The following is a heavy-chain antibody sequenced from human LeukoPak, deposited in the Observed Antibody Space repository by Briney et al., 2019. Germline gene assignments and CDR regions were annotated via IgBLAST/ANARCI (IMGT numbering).Heavy chain of an antibody. CDR2: INHSGST. CDR3: ARARPNYDFWSGYYLFDY. Sequence: SETLSLTCAVYGGSFSGYYWSWIRQPPGKGLEWIGEINHSGSTNYNPSLKSRVTISVDTSKIQFSLKRSSVTAADTAVYYCARARPNYDFWSGYYLFDYWGQGTLVTVSS. D-gene: IGHD3-3*01. CDR1: GGSFSGYY. J-gene: IGHJ4*02. V-gene: IGHV4-34*01.